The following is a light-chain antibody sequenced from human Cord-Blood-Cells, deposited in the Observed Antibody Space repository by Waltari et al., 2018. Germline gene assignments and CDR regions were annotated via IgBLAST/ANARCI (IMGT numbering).Light chain of an antibody. J-gene: IGKJ5*01. CDR2: DTS. CDR1: QSVSSY. V-gene: IGKV3-11*01. CDR3: QQRSNPIT. Sequence: EIVLTQSAATLSLSPGERATLSCRASQSVSSYLAWYQQKPGQAPRLLIYDTSNRATGIPARFSGSGSGTDFTLTISSLEPEDFAVYYCQQRSNPITFGQGTRLEIK.